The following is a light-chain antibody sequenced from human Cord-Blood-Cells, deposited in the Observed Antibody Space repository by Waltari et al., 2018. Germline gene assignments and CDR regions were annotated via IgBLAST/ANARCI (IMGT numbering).Light chain of an antibody. CDR2: DVS. V-gene: IGLV2-14*01. CDR1: SSAVGGYNY. Sequence: QSALTQPASVSGSPVQSITLSCPGTSSAVGGYNYASWYQQQPGKAPKLMIYDVSNRPSGVSNRFSGSKSGNTASLTISGLQAEDEADYYCSSYTSSSTYVFGTGTKVTVL. J-gene: IGLJ1*01. CDR3: SSYTSSSTYV.